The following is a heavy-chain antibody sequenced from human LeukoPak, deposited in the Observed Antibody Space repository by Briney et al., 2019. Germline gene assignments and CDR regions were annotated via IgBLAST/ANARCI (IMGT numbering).Heavy chain of an antibody. Sequence: SETLSLTCTVSGGSISSYYWSWIRQPAGKGLEWIGRIYTSGSTNYNPSLKGRVTMSVDTSKNQFSLKLSSVTAADTAVYYCARVSSWYNWFDPWGQGTLVTVSS. CDR1: GGSISSYY. V-gene: IGHV4-4*07. CDR3: ARVSSWYNWFDP. CDR2: IYTSGST. J-gene: IGHJ5*02. D-gene: IGHD6-13*01.